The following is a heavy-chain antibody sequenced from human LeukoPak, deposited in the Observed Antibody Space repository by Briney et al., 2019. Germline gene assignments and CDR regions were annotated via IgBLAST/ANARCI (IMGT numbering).Heavy chain of an antibody. J-gene: IGHJ4*02. CDR3: ARERVSYFDN. CDR1: GDSISSGGYY. Sequence: PPETLSLTCTVSGDSISSGGYYWSWIRQHPGKGLEWIGYIYHSGDTYYSPSLKSRTTISEDTSKNHFSLKMTSVSAADTAVYYCARERVSYFDNWGQGTLVTVSS. CDR2: IYHSGDT. V-gene: IGHV4-31*03.